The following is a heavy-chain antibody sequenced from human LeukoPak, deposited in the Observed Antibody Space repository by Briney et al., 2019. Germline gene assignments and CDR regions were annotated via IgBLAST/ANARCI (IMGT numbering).Heavy chain of an antibody. Sequence: GGSLRLSCAASGFTVSSNYINWVRQAPGKGLEWVSAISGSGGSTYYADSVKGRFTISRDNSKNTLYLQMNSLRAEDTAVYYCAKAPFITMVRGVISSYFDYWGQGTLVTVSS. CDR1: GFTVSSNY. V-gene: IGHV3-23*01. D-gene: IGHD3-10*01. CDR3: AKAPFITMVRGVISSYFDY. J-gene: IGHJ4*02. CDR2: ISGSGGST.